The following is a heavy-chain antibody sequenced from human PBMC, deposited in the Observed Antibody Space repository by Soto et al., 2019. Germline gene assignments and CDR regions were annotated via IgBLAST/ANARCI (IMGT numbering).Heavy chain of an antibody. D-gene: IGHD2-21*01. CDR2: ISAGSVAT. J-gene: IGHJ3*01. V-gene: IGHV3-23*01. CDR1: GFTFKNYG. Sequence: EVQLLESGGGLVQPGGSLRLSCAASGFTFKNYGVSWVRQSPGKGLEWVSAISAGSVATNYADSVKGRFTISRDNFKSILYLQMNSLRAEDSALYYCAKGRPSDIAYDAFDVWGQGTVVTVSS. CDR3: AKGRPSDIAYDAFDV.